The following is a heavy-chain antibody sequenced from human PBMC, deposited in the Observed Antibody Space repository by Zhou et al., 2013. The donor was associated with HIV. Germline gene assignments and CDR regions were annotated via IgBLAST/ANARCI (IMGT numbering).Heavy chain of an antibody. CDR1: GYTFTNYY. J-gene: IGHJ4*02. D-gene: IGHD5-18*01. V-gene: IGHV1-46*03. CDR3: TSGFADFGPSYVGFEY. CDR2: INPNGGRT. Sequence: QVQLVQSGAEVKKPGASVKVSCKASGYTFTNYYMHWVRQAPGQGLEWMGMINPNGGRTSYTQKFQGRVTMTRDTSTSTVYMELNSLRSEDTAVYYCTSGFADFGPSYVGFEYWGQGNLVTVSS.